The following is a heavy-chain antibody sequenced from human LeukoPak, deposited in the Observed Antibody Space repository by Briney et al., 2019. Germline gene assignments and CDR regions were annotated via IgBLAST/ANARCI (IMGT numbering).Heavy chain of an antibody. D-gene: IGHD1-26*01. Sequence: SETLSLTCAVYGGSFSGYYWSWIRQPPGKGLEWIGEINHSGSTNYNPSLRSRVTISVETPNTHFSLKLSSVTAADTAVYYCARGLGGSYSHYWRQGTLLTVSS. J-gene: IGHJ4*02. CDR1: GGSFSGYY. CDR2: INHSGST. CDR3: ARGLGGSYSHY. V-gene: IGHV4-34*01.